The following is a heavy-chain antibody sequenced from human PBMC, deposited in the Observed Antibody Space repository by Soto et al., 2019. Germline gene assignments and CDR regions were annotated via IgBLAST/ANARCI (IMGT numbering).Heavy chain of an antibody. CDR2: INHSGTA. Sequence: QVHLEQWGAGLLNPSETLSLTCAVYGGSLSGYYWSWVRQSPGKGLEWIWEINHSGTANYNPSLKTRVTISADTSKHQFSLRLSSVTAADSAVYCCASYHFLDLWTGSRHYMDVWGRGTPVNVSS. J-gene: IGHJ6*03. V-gene: IGHV4-34*01. D-gene: IGHD3-9*01. CDR1: GGSLSGYY. CDR3: ASYHFLDLWTGSRHYMDV.